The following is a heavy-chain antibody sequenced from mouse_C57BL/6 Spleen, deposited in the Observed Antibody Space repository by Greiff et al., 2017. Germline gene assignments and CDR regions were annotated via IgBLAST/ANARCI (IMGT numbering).Heavy chain of an antibody. J-gene: IGHJ2*01. CDR2: IDPSDSYT. CDR3: ARFNDYD. V-gene: IGHV1-50*01. Sequence: VQLQQPGAELVKPGASVKLSCKASGYTFTSYWMQWVKQRPGQGLEWIGEIDPSDSYTNYNQKFKGKATLTVETSSSTAYMQLSSLTSEDSAVYYCARFNDYDWGQGTTLTVSS. CDR1: GYTFTSYW. D-gene: IGHD2-4*01.